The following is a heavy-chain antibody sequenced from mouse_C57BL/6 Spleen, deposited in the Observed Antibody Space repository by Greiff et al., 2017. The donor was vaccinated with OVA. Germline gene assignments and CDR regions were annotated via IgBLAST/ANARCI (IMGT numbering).Heavy chain of an antibody. CDR2: IDPEDGDT. CDR3: TQGYRGFAY. Sequence: VHVKQSGAELVRPGASVKLSCTASGFNIKDYYMHWVKQRPEQGLEWIGRIDPEDGDTEYAPKFQGKATMTADTSSNTAYLQLSSLTSEDTAVDYCTQGYRGFAYWGQGTLVTVSA. D-gene: IGHD2-2*01. V-gene: IGHV14-1*01. J-gene: IGHJ3*01. CDR1: GFNIKDYY.